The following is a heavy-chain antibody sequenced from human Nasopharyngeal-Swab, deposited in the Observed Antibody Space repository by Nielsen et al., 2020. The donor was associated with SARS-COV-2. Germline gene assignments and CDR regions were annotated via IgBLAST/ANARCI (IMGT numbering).Heavy chain of an antibody. Sequence: SVKDFCKASAGTFSSYAISWVRQAPGQGLEWMGGIIPIFGTANYAQKFQGRVTITADKSTSTAYMELSSLRSEDTAVYYCARCMGSGGYYYYHYYMDVWGKGTTVTVSS. D-gene: IGHD3-16*01. CDR3: ARCMGSGGYYYYHYYMDV. J-gene: IGHJ6*03. CDR1: AGTFSSYA. V-gene: IGHV1-69*06. CDR2: IIPIFGTA.